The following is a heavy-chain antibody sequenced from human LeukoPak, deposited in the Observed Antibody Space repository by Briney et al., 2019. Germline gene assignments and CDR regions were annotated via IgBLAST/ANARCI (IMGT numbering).Heavy chain of an antibody. Sequence: GGSLRLSCAASGFTFDDYAMHWVRQSPGKGLEWVSSISYNSGSIDYADSVKGRFTISRDNAKNSLYVQMNSLRAEDTAVYYCARGEDCSGGSCFSSWFDPWGQGTLVTVSS. CDR1: GFTFDDYA. CDR2: ISYNSGSI. V-gene: IGHV3-9*01. CDR3: ARGEDCSGGSCFSSWFDP. J-gene: IGHJ5*02. D-gene: IGHD2-15*01.